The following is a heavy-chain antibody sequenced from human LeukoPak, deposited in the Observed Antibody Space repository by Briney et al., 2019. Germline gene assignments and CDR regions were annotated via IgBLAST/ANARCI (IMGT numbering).Heavy chain of an antibody. D-gene: IGHD3-22*01. CDR1: GGTFTTYS. J-gene: IGHJ2*01. Sequence: EASVKVSCKASGGTFTTYSITWVRQAPGQGLEWMGKISPILGVNFNAQKFQGRVTISADKSMITAYLDLSNATSEDTAVYYCAAVYDGAAGYFDLWGRGTLITVSS. CDR3: AAVYDGAAGYFDL. CDR2: ISPILGVN. V-gene: IGHV1-69*02.